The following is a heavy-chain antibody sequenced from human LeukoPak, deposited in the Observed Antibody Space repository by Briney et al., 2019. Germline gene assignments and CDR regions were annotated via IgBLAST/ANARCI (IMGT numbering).Heavy chain of an antibody. Sequence: ASVKVSCKASGYTFTGYYMHWVRQAPGQGLEWMGWINPNSGDTNYAQKFQGRVTMTRDTSISTAYMELSRLRSDDTAVYYCASLSGSYYVFDYWGQGPLVTVSS. CDR1: GYTFTGYY. J-gene: IGHJ4*02. D-gene: IGHD1-26*01. CDR3: ASLSGSYYVFDY. CDR2: INPNSGDT. V-gene: IGHV1-2*02.